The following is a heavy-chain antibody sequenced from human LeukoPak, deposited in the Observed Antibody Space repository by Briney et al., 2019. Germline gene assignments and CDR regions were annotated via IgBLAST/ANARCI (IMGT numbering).Heavy chain of an antibody. Sequence: PSETLSLTCTVSGGSISSGSYFWNWIRQPAGKGLDWIGRIYTSGSTNYNPSLKSRVTISVDTSKNQFSLKLSSVTAADTAMYYCARVYYGSGSYAFDIWGQGTMVTVSS. CDR1: GGSISSGSYF. D-gene: IGHD3-10*01. J-gene: IGHJ3*02. V-gene: IGHV4-61*02. CDR3: ARVYYGSGSYAFDI. CDR2: IYTSGST.